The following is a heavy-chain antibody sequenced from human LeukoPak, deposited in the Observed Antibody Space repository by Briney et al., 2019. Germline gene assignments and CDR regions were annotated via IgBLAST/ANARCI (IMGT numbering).Heavy chain of an antibody. D-gene: IGHD3-3*01. J-gene: IGHJ4*02. CDR3: AKDCVVFGVVIGCIDY. CDR2: ISGGGGGT. CDR1: GFTFTSYS. V-gene: IGHV3-23*01. Sequence: GGSLRLSCAASGFTFTSYSMNWVRQAPGKGLEWVSTISGGGGGTYYADSVKGRFTISRDNSKNTLYLQVNSLRAEDTAVYYCAKDCVVFGVVIGCIDYWGQGTLVTVSS.